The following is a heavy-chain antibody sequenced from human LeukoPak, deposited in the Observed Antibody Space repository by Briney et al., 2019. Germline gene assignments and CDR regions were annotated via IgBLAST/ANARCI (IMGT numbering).Heavy chain of an antibody. D-gene: IGHD2-2*01. J-gene: IGHJ6*02. CDR3: ARHRDCSSSSCYGGYYYAMDV. CDR1: GGSISNINYY. CDR2: IDYSGST. V-gene: IGHV4-39*01. Sequence: PSETLSLTCTVSGGSISNINYYWGWIRQPPGKGLEWIGSIDYSGSTYYNPSLKSRVSISVDTSKNQFSLKLSSVTAADTAVYFCARHRDCSSSSCYGGYYYAMDVWGQGITVTVSS.